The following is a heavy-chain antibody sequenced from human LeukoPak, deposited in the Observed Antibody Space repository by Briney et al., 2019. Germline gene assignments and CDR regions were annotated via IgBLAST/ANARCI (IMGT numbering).Heavy chain of an antibody. CDR2: ISGSGGST. V-gene: IGHV3-23*01. Sequence: GRSLRLSCGASGFTFSNYVVSWVRQAPGKGLEWVSGISGSGGSTYYADSVKGRFTISRDNSKNTLYLQMNSLRDEDTAVYYCAKSRGGSYRDAFDIWGQGTMVTVSS. J-gene: IGHJ3*02. CDR3: AKSRGGSYRDAFDI. D-gene: IGHD3-16*02. CDR1: GFTFSNYV.